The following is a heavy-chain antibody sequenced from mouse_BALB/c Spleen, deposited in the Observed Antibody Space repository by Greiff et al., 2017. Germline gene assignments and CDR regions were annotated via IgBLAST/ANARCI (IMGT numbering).Heavy chain of an antibody. D-gene: IGHD2-1*01. J-gene: IGHJ3*01. CDR2: ISSGSSTI. Sequence: DVKLVESGGGLVQPGGSRKLSCAASGFTFSSFGMHWVRQAPEKGLEWVAYISSGSSTIYYADTVKGRFTISRDNPKNTLFLQMTSLRSEDTAMYYCAREGDYGNEGCAYWGQGTLVTVSA. CDR1: GFTFSSFG. CDR3: AREGDYGNEGCAY. V-gene: IGHV5-17*02.